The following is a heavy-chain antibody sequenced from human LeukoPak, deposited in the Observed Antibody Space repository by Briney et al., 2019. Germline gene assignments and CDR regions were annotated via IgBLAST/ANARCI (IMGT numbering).Heavy chain of an antibody. J-gene: IGHJ4*02. Sequence: ASVKVSCKASGYTFTGYYMHWVRQAPGQGLEWMGWMNPNSGNTGYAQKFQGRVTMTRNTSISTAYMELSSLRSEDTAVYYCARRATANDYWGQGTLVTVSS. CDR3: ARRATANDY. V-gene: IGHV1-8*02. D-gene: IGHD1-26*01. CDR2: MNPNSGNT. CDR1: GYTFTGYY.